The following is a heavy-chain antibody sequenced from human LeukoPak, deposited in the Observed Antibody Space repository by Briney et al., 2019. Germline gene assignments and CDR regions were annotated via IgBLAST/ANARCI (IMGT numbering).Heavy chain of an antibody. J-gene: IGHJ6*03. Sequence: PGGSLRLSCAASGFTFSNEMNWVRQAPGKGLEWVSAISGSGGSTYYADSVKGRFTISRDNSKNTLYLQMNSLRAEDTAVYYCAKAGYSSSWYRNGDYYYYMDVWGKGTTATVSS. V-gene: IGHV3-23*01. CDR3: AKAGYSSSWYRNGDYYYYMDV. CDR2: ISGSGGST. D-gene: IGHD6-13*01. CDR1: GFTFSNE.